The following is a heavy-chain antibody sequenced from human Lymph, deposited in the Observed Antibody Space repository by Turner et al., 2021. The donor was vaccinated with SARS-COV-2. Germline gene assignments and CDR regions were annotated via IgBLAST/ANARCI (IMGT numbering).Heavy chain of an antibody. CDR3: ARDLDTAGGMDV. J-gene: IGHJ6*02. CDR1: GLTVSSNY. D-gene: IGHD5-18*01. V-gene: IGHV3-53*04. Sequence: EVQLVESGGGLVQTGGSLRLSCAASGLTVSSNYMTWVRQAPGKGLEWVSVIYSGVSTYYADSVKGRFTISRHNSKNTLYLQMNSLRAEDTAVYYCARDLDTAGGMDVWGQGTTVTVSS. CDR2: IYSGVST.